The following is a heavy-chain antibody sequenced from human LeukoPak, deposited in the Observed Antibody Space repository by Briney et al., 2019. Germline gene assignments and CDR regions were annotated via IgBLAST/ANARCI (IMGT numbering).Heavy chain of an antibody. CDR3: ARHDWGTTIFGVAFFDY. CDR1: GGSISSSSYY. D-gene: IGHD3-3*01. Sequence: KPSETLSHTCTVSGGSISSSSYYWGWVRQPPGKGLEWIGSIFYSGSTYYNPSLKTRVTISVDTSKNQFSLNLNSVTAADTAVYYCARHDWGTTIFGVAFFDYWGQGTLVTVSS. V-gene: IGHV4-39*01. CDR2: IFYSGST. J-gene: IGHJ4*02.